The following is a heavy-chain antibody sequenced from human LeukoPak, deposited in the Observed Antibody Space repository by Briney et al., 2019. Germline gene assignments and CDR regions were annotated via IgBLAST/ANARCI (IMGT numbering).Heavy chain of an antibody. D-gene: IGHD3-10*02. Sequence: SETLSLTCAVYGGSFNSYYWSWIRQSPGKGPEWIGEINHSGSTNYNPSLESRVTISVDTSKKQFLLKLTSVTAADTAVYFCARRRVLMFNSIDYWGQGTLVTVSS. V-gene: IGHV4-34*01. CDR3: ARRRVLMFNSIDY. J-gene: IGHJ4*02. CDR1: GGSFNSYY. CDR2: INHSGST.